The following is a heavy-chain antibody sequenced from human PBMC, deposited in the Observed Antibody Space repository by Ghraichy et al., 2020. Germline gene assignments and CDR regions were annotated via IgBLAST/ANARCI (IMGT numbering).Heavy chain of an antibody. Sequence: SETLSLTCAVYGGSFSGYYWSWIRQPPGKGLEWIGEINHSGSTNYNPSLKSRVTISVDTSKNQFSLKLSSVTAADTAVYYCARGRFHSNYREGYYYYYMDVWGKGTTVTVSS. D-gene: IGHD4-11*01. CDR2: INHSGST. CDR1: GGSFSGYY. J-gene: IGHJ6*03. V-gene: IGHV4-34*01. CDR3: ARGRFHSNYREGYYYYYMDV.